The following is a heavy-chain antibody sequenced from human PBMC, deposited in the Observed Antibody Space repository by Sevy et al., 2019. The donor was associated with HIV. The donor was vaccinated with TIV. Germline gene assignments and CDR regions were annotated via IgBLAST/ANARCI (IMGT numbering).Heavy chain of an antibody. CDR3: ARLWFGELSGFDP. V-gene: IGHV4-59*12. CDR1: GGSISSYY. J-gene: IGHJ5*02. Sequence: SETLSLTCTVSGGSISSYYWSWIRQPPGKGLEWIGYIYYSGITNYNPSLKSRVTISVDTSKNQFSLKLSSVTAADTAVYYCARLWFGELSGFDPWGQGTLVTVSS. CDR2: IYYSGIT. D-gene: IGHD3-10*01.